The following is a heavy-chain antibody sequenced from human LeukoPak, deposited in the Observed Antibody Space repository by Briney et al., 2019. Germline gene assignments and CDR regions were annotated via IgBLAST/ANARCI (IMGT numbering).Heavy chain of an antibody. J-gene: IGHJ1*01. CDR3: AKDKGSSRRNANFHH. D-gene: IGHD6-13*01. Sequence: GGSLRLSCAASGFTVSGNYMSWVRLAPGKGLEWVSLISAANIAYYADSVKGRFTISRDNAKNTLCLQMNSLRAEDTALYYCAKDKGSSRRNANFHHWGQGTLVTVSS. CDR1: GFTVSGNY. CDR2: ISAANIA. V-gene: IGHV3-53*01.